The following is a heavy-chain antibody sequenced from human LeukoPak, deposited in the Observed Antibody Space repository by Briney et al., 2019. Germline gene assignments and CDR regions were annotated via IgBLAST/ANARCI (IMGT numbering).Heavy chain of an antibody. Sequence: PSETLSLTCTVSGGSISSYYWSWIRQPPGKGLEWIGYIYYSGSTNYNPSLKSRVTISVDTSKNQFSLKLSSLTAADTAVYYCARGGATHFDYWGQGTLVTVSS. CDR1: GGSISSYY. D-gene: IGHD1-26*01. CDR3: ARGGATHFDY. CDR2: IYYSGST. J-gene: IGHJ4*02. V-gene: IGHV4-59*01.